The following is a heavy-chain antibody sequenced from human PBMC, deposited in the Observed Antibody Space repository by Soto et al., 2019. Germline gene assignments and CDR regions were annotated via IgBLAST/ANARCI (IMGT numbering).Heavy chain of an antibody. J-gene: IGHJ6*02. CDR2: IYPGDSDT. CDR3: ARTSAARKYYYGMDV. D-gene: IGHD6-6*01. Sequence: GESLKISCKGSGYSFTSYWIGWVRQMPGKGLERMGIIYPGDSDTRYSPSFQGQVTISADKSISTAYLQWSSLKASDTAMYYCARTSAARKYYYGMDVWGQVTTETVSS. V-gene: IGHV5-51*01. CDR1: GYSFTSYW.